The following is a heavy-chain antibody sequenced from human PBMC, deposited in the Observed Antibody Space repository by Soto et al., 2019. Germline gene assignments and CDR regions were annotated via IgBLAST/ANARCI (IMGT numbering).Heavy chain of an antibody. CDR3: ARVSGYGSGASVNHYLVF. CDR1: GFTFSFYW. V-gene: IGHV3-7*01. Sequence: PGGSLRLSCAASGFTFSFYWMSWVRQDPGKGLEWLGTIKLDASEKRYVDSVKGRFTMSRDNAKNSLYLQMDSLRAEDTAVYYCARVSGYGSGASVNHYLVFWGRGTLVTVSS. D-gene: IGHD3-10*01. CDR2: IKLDASEK. J-gene: IGHJ4*01.